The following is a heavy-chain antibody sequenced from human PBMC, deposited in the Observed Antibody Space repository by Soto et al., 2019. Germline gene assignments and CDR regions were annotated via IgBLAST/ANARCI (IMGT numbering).Heavy chain of an antibody. Sequence: SETLSLTCTVSGGSITGYYWTWIRQPPGKGLEWIGYVYYRGNTNYNPSLKSRVTISVDSSKNQFSLNLSSATAADTAVYYCARSGDSYGFTDYWGQGTLVTVSS. CDR1: GGSITGYY. D-gene: IGHD3-16*01. CDR3: ARSGDSYGFTDY. CDR2: VYYRGNT. V-gene: IGHV4-59*01. J-gene: IGHJ4*02.